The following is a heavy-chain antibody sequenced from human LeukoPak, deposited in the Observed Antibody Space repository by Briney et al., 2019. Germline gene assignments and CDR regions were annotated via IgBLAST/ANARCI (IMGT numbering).Heavy chain of an antibody. V-gene: IGHV1-18*04. Sequence: ASVKVSCKASGYTFTGYYMHWVRQAPGQGLEWMGWISAYNGNTNYAQKLQGRVTMATDTSTSTAYMELRSLRSDDTAVYYCARSRYSYGTTIGYWGQGTLVTVSS. CDR2: ISAYNGNT. CDR1: GYTFTGYY. D-gene: IGHD5-18*01. J-gene: IGHJ4*02. CDR3: ARSRYSYGTTIGY.